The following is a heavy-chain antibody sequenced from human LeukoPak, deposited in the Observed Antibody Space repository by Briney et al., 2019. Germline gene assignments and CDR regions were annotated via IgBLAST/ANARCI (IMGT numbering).Heavy chain of an antibody. CDR3: TFTPGYSGYDGGL. D-gene: IGHD5-12*01. Sequence: PGGSLRLSCAASGFTVSSNYMSWVRQAPGKGLEWVSVIYSGGSTYYADSVKGRFTISRDDSKNTAYLQMNSLKTEDTAVYYCTFTPGYSGYDGGLWGQGTLVTVSS. CDR1: GFTVSSNY. CDR2: IYSGGST. J-gene: IGHJ4*02. V-gene: IGHV3-66*01.